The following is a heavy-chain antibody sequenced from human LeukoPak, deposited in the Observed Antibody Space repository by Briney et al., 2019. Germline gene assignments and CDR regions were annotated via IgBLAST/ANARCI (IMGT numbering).Heavy chain of an antibody. Sequence: GGSLRLSCAASGFTFNIAWMSWVRQAPGKGLEWVGRIKSKTDGGTTDYAAPVKGRFTISRDDSKNTLYLQMNSLKTDDTALYYCTTGRGASDIWGQGTMVTVSS. CDR1: GFTFNIAW. CDR3: TTGRGASDI. D-gene: IGHD3-10*01. J-gene: IGHJ3*02. CDR2: IKSKTDGGTT. V-gene: IGHV3-15*01.